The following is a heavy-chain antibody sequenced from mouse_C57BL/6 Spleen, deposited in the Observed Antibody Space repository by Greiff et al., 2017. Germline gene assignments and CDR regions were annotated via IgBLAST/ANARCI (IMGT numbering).Heavy chain of an antibody. CDR2: IYPGDGDT. Sequence: VQLQQSGPELVKPGASVKISCKASGYAFSSSWMNWVKQRPGKGLEWIGRIYPGDGDTNYNGKFKGKATLTADKSSSTAYMQLSSLTSEDSAVYFCARDGYYLSFDDWGQGTTLTVSS. D-gene: IGHD2-3*01. CDR3: ARDGYYLSFDD. J-gene: IGHJ2*01. CDR1: GYAFSSSW. V-gene: IGHV1-82*01.